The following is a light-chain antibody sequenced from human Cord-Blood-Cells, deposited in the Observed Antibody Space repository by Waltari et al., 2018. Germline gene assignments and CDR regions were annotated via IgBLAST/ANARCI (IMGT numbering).Light chain of an antibody. CDR3: QQRSNWPIT. CDR2: DAS. Sequence: EIVLTQSPATPSLSPGERASQSVSSYLAWYQKKPGQAPRLLIYDASNRATGNPARFSGSGSGTDFTLTISSLEPEDFAVYYCQQRSNWPITFGQGTRLEIK. J-gene: IGKJ5*01. V-gene: IGKV3-11*01. CDR1: QSVSSY.